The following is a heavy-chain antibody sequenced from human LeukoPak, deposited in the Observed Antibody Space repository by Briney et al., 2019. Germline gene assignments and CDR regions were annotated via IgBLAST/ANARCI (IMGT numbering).Heavy chain of an antibody. D-gene: IGHD6-6*01. J-gene: IGHJ4*02. CDR1: GGSISSSSYY. Sequence: PSETLSLTCTVSGGSISSSSYYWGWVRQPPGKGLEWIGSIYYSGSTCYNPSLKSRVTISVDTSKNQFSLKLSSVTAADTAVYYCARDGYSSSSYFDYWGQGTLVTVSS. CDR2: IYYSGST. CDR3: ARDGYSSSSYFDY. V-gene: IGHV4-39*07.